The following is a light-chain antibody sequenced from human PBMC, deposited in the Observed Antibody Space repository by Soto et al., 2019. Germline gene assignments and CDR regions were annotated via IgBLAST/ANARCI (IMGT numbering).Light chain of an antibody. CDR1: QSIADE. CDR3: QQRSKRPIT. J-gene: IGKJ4*01. CDR2: DAS. Sequence: PGERATLSCGASQSIADELGWYQQKPGQAPRLLIYDASNRAPGIPDRFSGSGSGTGFTLTISSLEPEDFAVYYCQQRSKRPITFGGGTKVEIK. V-gene: IGKV3-11*01.